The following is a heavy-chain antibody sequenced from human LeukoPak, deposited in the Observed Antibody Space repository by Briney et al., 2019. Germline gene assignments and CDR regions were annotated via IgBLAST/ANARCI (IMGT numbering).Heavy chain of an antibody. D-gene: IGHD6-19*01. CDR3: ARGGWTHGFDI. CDR1: GGSISIYY. V-gene: IGHV4-59*12. CDR2: IYNSGSST. J-gene: IGHJ3*02. Sequence: SETLSLTCTVSGGSISIYYWNWIRQPPGKGLEWIGYIYNSGSSTIYNPSLKSRVTISVDRSQNQFSLKLSSVTAADTAVYFCARGGWTHGFDIWGRGTMVTVSS.